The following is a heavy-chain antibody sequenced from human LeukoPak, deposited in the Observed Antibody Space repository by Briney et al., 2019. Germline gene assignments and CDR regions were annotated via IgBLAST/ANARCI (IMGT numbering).Heavy chain of an antibody. V-gene: IGHV1-8*01. J-gene: IGHJ6*03. CDR2: MNPNRGNT. Sequence: GASVKVSCKASGYTFTSYDINWVRQATGQGLEWMGWMNPNRGNTGYAQKFQGRVTMTRNTSISTAYMELSSLRSEDTAVYYCARGLGNWNYVSYYYYYMDGWGKGTTVTVSS. CDR3: ARGLGNWNYVSYYYYYMDG. CDR1: GYTFTSYD. D-gene: IGHD1-7*01.